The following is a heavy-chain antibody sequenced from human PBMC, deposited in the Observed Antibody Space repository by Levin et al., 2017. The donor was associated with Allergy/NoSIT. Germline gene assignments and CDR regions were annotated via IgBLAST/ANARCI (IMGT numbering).Heavy chain of an antibody. CDR3: TSGDYGDYDYYYYMDV. Sequence: KVSCAASGFTFSGSAMHWVRQASGKGLEWVGRIRSKANSYATAYAASVKGRFTISRDDSKNTAYLQMNSLKTEETAVYYCTSGDYGDYDYYYYMDVWGKGTTVTVSS. J-gene: IGHJ6*03. V-gene: IGHV3-73*01. D-gene: IGHD4-17*01. CDR2: IRSKANSYAT. CDR1: GFTFSGSA.